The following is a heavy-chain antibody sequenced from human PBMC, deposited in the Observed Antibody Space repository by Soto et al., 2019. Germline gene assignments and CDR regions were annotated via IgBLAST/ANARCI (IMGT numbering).Heavy chain of an antibody. J-gene: IGHJ6*02. V-gene: IGHV3-7*05. CDR3: ARVGPYSGSYPNYYYYGMDV. Sequence: GGSLRLSCAASGFTFSSYWMSWVRQAPGKGLEWVANIKQDGSEKYYVDSVKGRFTISRDNAKNSLYLQMNSLRAEDTAVYYCARVGPYSGSYPNYYYYGMDVWGQGTTVTVSS. CDR2: IKQDGSEK. D-gene: IGHD1-26*01. CDR1: GFTFSSYW.